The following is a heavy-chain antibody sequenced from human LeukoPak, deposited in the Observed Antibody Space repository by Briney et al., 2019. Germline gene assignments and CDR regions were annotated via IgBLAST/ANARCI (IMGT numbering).Heavy chain of an antibody. V-gene: IGHV6-1*01. CDR3: ARELGGFDH. CDR1: GDSVSSNSAA. Sequence: SQTLSLTCAISGDSVSSNSAAWNWIRQSPSRGLEWLGRTYYRSQWYNEYGVSVKSRLTISTDTSKNQFSLQLNSVAPEDTGAYYCARELGGFDHLGQGTLVTVSS. J-gene: IGHJ4*02. D-gene: IGHD3-16*01. CDR2: TYYRSQWYN.